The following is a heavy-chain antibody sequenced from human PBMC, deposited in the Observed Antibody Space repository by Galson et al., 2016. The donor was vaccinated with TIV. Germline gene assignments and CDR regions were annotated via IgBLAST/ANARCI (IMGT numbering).Heavy chain of an antibody. Sequence: CAISVDSVSSNSAAWNWLRQSPSRGLEWLGRTFYRSKWYNDYAPSVKSRITINPDTSKNQFSLQLNSVTPEDTAVYYCARATPSVFGIIMTLDSWGQGTLVTVSS. D-gene: IGHD3-16*01. V-gene: IGHV6-1*01. J-gene: IGHJ4*02. CDR1: VDSVSSNSAA. CDR3: ARATPSVFGIIMTLDS. CDR2: TFYRSKWYN.